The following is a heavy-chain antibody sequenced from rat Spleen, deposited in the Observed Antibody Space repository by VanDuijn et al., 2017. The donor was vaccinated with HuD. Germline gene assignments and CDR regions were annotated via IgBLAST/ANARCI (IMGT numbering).Heavy chain of an antibody. CDR3: ARRHYGYNNYFDY. Sequence: EVQLVESGGGLVQPGRSLKLSCAASGFTFSNSGMHWIRQAPTKGLEWVASISPGGGNTYYRDSVKGRFTISRDNAKSTLSLQMDSLRSEDTATYYCARRHYGYNNYFDYWGQGVMVTVSS. J-gene: IGHJ2*01. CDR1: GFTFSNSG. CDR2: ISPGGGNT. D-gene: IGHD1-9*01. V-gene: IGHV5-19*01.